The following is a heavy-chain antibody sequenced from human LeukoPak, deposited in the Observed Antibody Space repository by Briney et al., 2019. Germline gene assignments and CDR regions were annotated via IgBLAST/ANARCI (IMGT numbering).Heavy chain of an antibody. D-gene: IGHD2-15*01. CDR1: GGSISSSRYY. CDR3: ARGRGGKGDY. J-gene: IGHJ4*02. V-gene: IGHV4-39*07. Sequence: SETLSLTCTVSGGSISSSRYYWGWIRQPPGKGLEWIGSIHYSGSTYYNPSLKSRVTVSVDTSENQFSLKLSSVAAADTAVYYCARGRGGKGDYWGQGTLVTVSS. CDR2: IHYSGST.